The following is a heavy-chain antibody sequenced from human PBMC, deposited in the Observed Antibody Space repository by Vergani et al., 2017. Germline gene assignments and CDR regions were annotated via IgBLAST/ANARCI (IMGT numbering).Heavy chain of an antibody. J-gene: IGHJ4*02. CDR1: GFTFSNFG. Sequence: QVQLVESAGGVVQPGGSLRLSCAASGFTFSNFGMPWIRPAPGKGLEWLAYIGKDVINTGYRDAVKGRFTVSRDNSKDILYLQMDSLRSENTALYYSAKYLRDSTDGLPDSWGPGTLVIVSS. V-gene: IGHV3-30*02. D-gene: IGHD2-21*02. CDR3: AKYLRDSTDGLPDS. CDR2: IGKDVINT.